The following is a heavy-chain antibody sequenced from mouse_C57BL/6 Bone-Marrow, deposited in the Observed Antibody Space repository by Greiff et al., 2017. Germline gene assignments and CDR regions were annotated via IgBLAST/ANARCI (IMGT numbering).Heavy chain of an antibody. CDR3: ASDYYGSSYAWFAY. CDR1: GYTFTSYW. D-gene: IGHD1-1*01. J-gene: IGHJ3*01. Sequence: QVQLQQPGAELVRPGASVKLSCKASGYTFTSYWMHWVKQRPGQGLEWIGNINPSNGGTNYNEKFKSKATLTVDKSSSTAYMQLSSLTSEDSAVYYCASDYYGSSYAWFAYWGQGTLVTVSA. V-gene: IGHV1-53*01. CDR2: INPSNGGT.